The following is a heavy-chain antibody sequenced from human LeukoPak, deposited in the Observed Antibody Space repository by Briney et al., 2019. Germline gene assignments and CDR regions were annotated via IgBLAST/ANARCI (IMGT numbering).Heavy chain of an antibody. Sequence: GRSLGLSCAASGFTFNNYAMHWVRQAPGKGLEWVSGITWSSGSIDYADSVKGRFTISRDNAKNSLYLQMNSLRAEDTALYYCAKAQYSSSSNSLDVWGQGTTVTVSS. D-gene: IGHD6-6*01. J-gene: IGHJ6*02. CDR3: AKAQYSSSSNSLDV. V-gene: IGHV3-9*01. CDR1: GFTFNNYA. CDR2: ITWSSGSI.